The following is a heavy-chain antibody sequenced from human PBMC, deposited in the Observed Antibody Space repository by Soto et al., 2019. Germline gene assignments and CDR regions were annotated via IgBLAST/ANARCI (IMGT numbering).Heavy chain of an antibody. Sequence: VGSLRLSGAASGFAFSSHPMSWVRQAPERGLEWVSGISDSGGLTYNADSVKGRFTISRDNSKNTLYLQMNSLRAEDTALYYCARRAFGSSRSFDIWGQGTMVTVSS. CDR1: GFAFSSHP. V-gene: IGHV3-23*01. CDR2: ISDSGGLT. J-gene: IGHJ3*02. CDR3: ARRAFGSSRSFDI. D-gene: IGHD6-6*01.